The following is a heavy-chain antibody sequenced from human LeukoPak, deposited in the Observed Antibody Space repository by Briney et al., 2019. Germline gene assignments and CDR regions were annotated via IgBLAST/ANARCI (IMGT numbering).Heavy chain of an antibody. CDR2: ISHSGST. CDR3: ARYTRNWFDP. V-gene: IGHV4-59*02. Sequence: SETLSLTCTVSGGSVSSYYWSWIREPPGKGLEWIGYISHSGSTNYNPSLKSQITISVDTSKNQVSLKLCSVTAADAAVYYCARYTRNWFDPWGQGTLVTVSS. CDR1: GGSVSSYY. J-gene: IGHJ5*02.